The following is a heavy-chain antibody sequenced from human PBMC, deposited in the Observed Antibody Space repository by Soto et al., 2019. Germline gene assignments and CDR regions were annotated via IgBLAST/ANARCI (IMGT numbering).Heavy chain of an antibody. CDR3: ARNQCTLDQSRGWYAD. Sequence: QVQLVQSGGEVKQPGASVKFSCKASGYSFISYGISWVRQAPGQGLEWMGLISGYNGNTKYAQKLQGRVTMTTDTSVSTVYMKLRSLRSDDTAAYSCARNQCTLDQSRGWYADWGEGPLFNVSS. CDR2: ISGYNGNT. V-gene: IGHV1-18*04. D-gene: IGHD6-19*01. CDR1: GYSFISYG. J-gene: IGHJ4*02.